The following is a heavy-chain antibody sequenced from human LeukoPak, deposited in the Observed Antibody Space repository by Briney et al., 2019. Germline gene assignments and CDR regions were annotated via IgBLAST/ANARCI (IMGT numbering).Heavy chain of an antibody. Sequence: PGRSLRLSCATSGFTFSTYGFHWVRQAPGKGLEWVADMSYDGSDKDYAHSVKGRFTISRDNSKNTLYLQMNSLRAEDTAVYYCAKGSGYYDSSGLYQPFDYWGQGTLVTVSS. D-gene: IGHD3-22*01. CDR3: AKGSGYYDSSGLYQPFDY. CDR1: GFTFSTYG. V-gene: IGHV3-30*18. CDR2: MSYDGSDK. J-gene: IGHJ4*02.